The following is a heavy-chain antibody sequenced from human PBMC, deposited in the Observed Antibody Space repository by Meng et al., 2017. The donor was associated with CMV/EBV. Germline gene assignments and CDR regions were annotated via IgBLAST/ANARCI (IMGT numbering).Heavy chain of an antibody. V-gene: IGHV1-2*02. D-gene: IGHD3-3*01. CDR3: ARDWTIPYYGMDV. CDR2: INPNSGGS. CDR1: GGTFSSYA. Sequence: ASVKVSCKASGGTFSSYAISWVRQAPGQGLEWMGWINPNSGGSNYAQKFQGRVTMTRDTSISTAYMELSRLRSDDTAVYYCARDWTIPYYGMDVWGQGTTVTVSS. J-gene: IGHJ6*02.